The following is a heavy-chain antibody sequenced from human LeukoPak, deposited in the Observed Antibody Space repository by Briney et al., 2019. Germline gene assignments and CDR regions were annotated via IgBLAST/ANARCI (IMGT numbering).Heavy chain of an antibody. CDR2: IYAGGDT. CDR3: ARPPGLAGLYSYYYGVDV. Sequence: GGSPRLSCAASGFTVSNSYINWVRQAPGKGLEWVSIIYAGGDTYYADSVRGRFIISRDNSENTVYLQMNSLRAEDTAVYFCARPPGLAGLYSYYYGVDVWGQGTTVTVSS. J-gene: IGHJ6*02. D-gene: IGHD6-19*01. V-gene: IGHV3-66*04. CDR1: GFTVSNSY.